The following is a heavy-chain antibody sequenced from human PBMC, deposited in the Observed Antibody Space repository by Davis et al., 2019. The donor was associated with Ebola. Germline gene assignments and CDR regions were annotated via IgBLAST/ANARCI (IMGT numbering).Heavy chain of an antibody. D-gene: IGHD5-12*01. J-gene: IGHJ6*02. Sequence: SVKVSCKASGGTFSSYAISWVRQAPGQGLEWMGGIIPIFGTANYAQKFQGRVTITADKSTSTAYMELSSLRSEDTAVYYCARGCGYDCDYYYGMDVWGQGTTVTVSS. CDR1: GGTFSSYA. V-gene: IGHV1-69*06. CDR2: IIPIFGTA. CDR3: ARGCGYDCDYYYGMDV.